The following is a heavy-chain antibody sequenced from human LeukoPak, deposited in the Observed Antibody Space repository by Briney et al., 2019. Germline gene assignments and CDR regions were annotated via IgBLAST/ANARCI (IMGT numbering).Heavy chain of an antibody. CDR3: ARDRGYSYGPFDY. V-gene: IGHV3-30-3*01. CDR2: ISYDGSNK. Sequence: GGSLRLSCAASGFTFSNYAMHWVRQAPGKGLEWVAVISYDGSNKYYADSVKGRFTISRDNSKNTLYLQMNSLRAEDTAVYYCARDRGYSYGPFDYWGQGTLVTVSS. CDR1: GFTFSNYA. D-gene: IGHD5-18*01. J-gene: IGHJ4*02.